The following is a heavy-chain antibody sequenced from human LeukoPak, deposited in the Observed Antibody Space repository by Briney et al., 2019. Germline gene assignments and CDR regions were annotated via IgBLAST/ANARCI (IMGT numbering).Heavy chain of an antibody. CDR1: GFTFSSYA. V-gene: IGHV3-23*01. D-gene: IGHD2-15*01. Sequence: GGSLRLSCAASGFTFSSYAMSWVRQAPGEGLEWVSAISGSGGSTYYADSVKGRFTISRDNSKNTPYLQMNSLRAEDTAVYYCAKEAFVVVVAASESDWFDPWGQGTLVTVSS. CDR3: AKEAFVVVVAASESDWFDP. CDR2: ISGSGGST. J-gene: IGHJ5*02.